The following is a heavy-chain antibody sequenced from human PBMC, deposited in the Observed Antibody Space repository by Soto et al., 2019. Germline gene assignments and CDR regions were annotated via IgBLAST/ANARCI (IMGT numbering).Heavy chain of an antibody. CDR2: IYSSGST. D-gene: IGHD6-19*01. CDR1: GGSISSYY. J-gene: IGHJ5*02. V-gene: IGHV4-4*09. Sequence: SETLSLTCTVSGGSISSYYWSWIRQPPGKGLEWIGHIYSSGSTNYNPSLKSRVTMSVDTSKNQFSLKLSSVTAADTAVYFCARLLRLSGTIPVTGFGWFDPWGQGTLVTVSS. CDR3: ARLLRLSGTIPVTGFGWFDP.